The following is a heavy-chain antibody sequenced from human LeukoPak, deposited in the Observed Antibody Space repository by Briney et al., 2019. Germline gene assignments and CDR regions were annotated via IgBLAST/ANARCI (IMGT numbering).Heavy chain of an antibody. J-gene: IGHJ4*02. V-gene: IGHV3-66*01. CDR2: IYSGGST. CDR1: GFTVSSNF. Sequence: GGSLRLSCAASGFTVSSNFMTWVRQAPGKGLEWVAVIYSGGSTYNADSVKGRFTISRDNSKNTLYLQMNSLRAEDTAVYYCARDFGYFWGQGTLVTVSS. CDR3: ARDFGYF. D-gene: IGHD3-10*01.